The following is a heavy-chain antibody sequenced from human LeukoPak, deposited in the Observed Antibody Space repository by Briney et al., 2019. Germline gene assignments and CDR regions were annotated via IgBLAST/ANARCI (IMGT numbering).Heavy chain of an antibody. CDR3: ARGRRTGVFDP. CDR1: GGSFSGYY. D-gene: IGHD3/OR15-3a*01. CDR2: INHSGST. J-gene: IGHJ5*02. V-gene: IGHV4-34*01. Sequence: SETLSLTCAVYGGSFSGYYWSWIRQPPGKGLEWIGEINHSGSTNYNPSLKSRVTISVDTSKNQFSLKLGSVTAADTAVYYCARGRRTGVFDPWGQGTLVTVSS.